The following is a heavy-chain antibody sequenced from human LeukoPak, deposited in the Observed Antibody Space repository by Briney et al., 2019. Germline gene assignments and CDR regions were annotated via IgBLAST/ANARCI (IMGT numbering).Heavy chain of an antibody. CDR2: ISYDGSNK. V-gene: IGHV3-30*18. CDR3: TKEGWFRVQGSIQWDYFDY. Sequence: PGGSLSLSCAASGFTFSSYGMHWVRQAPGKGLEGVAVISYDGSNKYYADSVKARFTISRDNSKNTLYLKMTSLRAEDTAVYYCTKEGWFRVQGSIQWDYFDYWGQGTLVTVSS. J-gene: IGHJ4*02. CDR1: GFTFSSYG. D-gene: IGHD2-8*01.